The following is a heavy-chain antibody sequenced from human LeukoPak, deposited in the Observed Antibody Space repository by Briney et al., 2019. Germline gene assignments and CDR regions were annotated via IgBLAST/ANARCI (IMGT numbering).Heavy chain of an antibody. CDR2: ISHSGSA. D-gene: IGHD2-8*01. Sequence: SETLSLTCSVSGASISSGGYYWNWIRQPPGKGLEWIGEISHSGSANYNPSLKSRLTISVDTSKHQFSLRLSSVTAADTAVYYCARAPAIVGMLYLYGMDVWGQGTTVTVSS. J-gene: IGHJ6*02. V-gene: IGHV4-61*08. CDR3: ARAPAIVGMLYLYGMDV. CDR1: GASISSGGYY.